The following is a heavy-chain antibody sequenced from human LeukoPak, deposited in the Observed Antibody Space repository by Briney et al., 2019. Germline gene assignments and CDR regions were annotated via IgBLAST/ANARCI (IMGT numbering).Heavy chain of an antibody. CDR2: INPSGGST. Sequence: ASVKVSCKASGYTFTSYYMHWVRQAPGQGVEWIGIINPSGGSTNYAQKFPGRVTMTRDTSTSTVYMELSSLRSEDSAVYYCTRGSRSGSYYGEFDFWGPGTLVTVSS. CDR3: TRGSRSGSYYGEFDF. J-gene: IGHJ4*02. D-gene: IGHD1-26*01. V-gene: IGHV1-46*01. CDR1: GYTFTSYY.